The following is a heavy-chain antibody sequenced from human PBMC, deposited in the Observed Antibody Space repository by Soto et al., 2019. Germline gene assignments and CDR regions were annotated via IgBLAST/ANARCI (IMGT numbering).Heavy chain of an antibody. V-gene: IGHV4-34*01. Sequence: SETLSLTCAVYGGSFSGYYWRWIRQPPGKGLEWIGEINHSGSTNYNPSLKSRDTISVDTSKNQFSLKLSSVSAADTAVYYCARAQGGIVLMVYAHYYYGMDVWGQGTTVTVSS. CDR3: ARAQGGIVLMVYAHYYYGMDV. CDR2: INHSGST. J-gene: IGHJ6*02. D-gene: IGHD2-8*01. CDR1: GGSFSGYY.